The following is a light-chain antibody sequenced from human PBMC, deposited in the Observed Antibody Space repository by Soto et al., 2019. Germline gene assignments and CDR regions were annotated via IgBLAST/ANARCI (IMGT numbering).Light chain of an antibody. CDR2: EGS. Sequence: QSALTQPAXVSGSPGQSITIXXTGTSSDVGIYNLVSWYQQHPGKAPKLMIYEGSKRPSGVSNRFSGSKSGNTASLTISGLQAEDEADYYCCSYAGSSTVVFGGGTKLTVL. CDR3: CSYAGSSTVV. V-gene: IGLV2-23*01. J-gene: IGLJ2*01. CDR1: SSDVGIYNL.